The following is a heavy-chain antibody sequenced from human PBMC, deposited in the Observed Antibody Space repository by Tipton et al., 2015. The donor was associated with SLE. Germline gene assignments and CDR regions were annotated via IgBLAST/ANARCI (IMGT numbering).Heavy chain of an antibody. Sequence: TLSLTCTVSGGSISSGSYYWSWIRQPAGKGLEWIGRIYTSGSTNYNPSLKSRVTISVDTSKNQFSLKLNSVTAADTAVYYCATLVGDYESGDYGMDVWGQGTSVTVSS. V-gene: IGHV4-61*02. CDR1: GGSISSGSYY. D-gene: IGHD4-17*01. CDR3: ATLVGDYESGDYGMDV. CDR2: IYTSGST. J-gene: IGHJ6*02.